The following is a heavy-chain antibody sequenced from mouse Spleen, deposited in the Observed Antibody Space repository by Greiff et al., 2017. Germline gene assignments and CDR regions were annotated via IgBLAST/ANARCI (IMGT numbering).Heavy chain of an antibody. CDR3: ARRTTVVATDAMDY. Sequence: EVQVVESGPELVRPGASVKMSCKASGYTFTSYVMHWVKQKPGQGLEWIGYINPYNDGTKYNEKFKGKATLTSDKSSSTAYMELSSLTSEDSAVYYCARRTTVVATDAMDYWGQGTSVTVSS. D-gene: IGHD1-1*01. CDR2: INPYNDGT. J-gene: IGHJ4*01. CDR1: GYTFTSYV. V-gene: IGHV1-14*01.